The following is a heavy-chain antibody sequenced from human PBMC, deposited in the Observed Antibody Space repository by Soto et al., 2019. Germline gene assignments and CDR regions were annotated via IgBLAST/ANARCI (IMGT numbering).Heavy chain of an antibody. D-gene: IGHD3-22*01. CDR1: GFTFSNYN. J-gene: IGHJ4*02. Sequence: EVQLVESGGGLVKPGGSLRLSCAASGFTFSNYNMNWVRQAPGKGLEWVSSISSNSSFTYYADSVKGRFTISRDNARDTLYLQKNRLRADDTAVYYCASSDYFDGSGYYRLFDYWGQGILVTVSS. CDR3: ASSDYFDGSGYYRLFDY. V-gene: IGHV3-21*01. CDR2: ISSNSSFT.